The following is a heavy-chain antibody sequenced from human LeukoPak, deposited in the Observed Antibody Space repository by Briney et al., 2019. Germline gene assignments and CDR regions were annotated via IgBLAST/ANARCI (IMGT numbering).Heavy chain of an antibody. CDR2: ISAYNGNT. CDR3: ARIYSSSPNDAFDI. Sequence: ASVKVSCKASGYTFTSYGISWVRQAPGQGLEWMGWISAYNGNTNYAQKLQGRVTMTTDTSTSTAYMEPRSLRSDDTAVYYCARIYSSSPNDAFDIWGQGTMVTVSS. D-gene: IGHD6-6*01. J-gene: IGHJ3*02. V-gene: IGHV1-18*01. CDR1: GYTFTSYG.